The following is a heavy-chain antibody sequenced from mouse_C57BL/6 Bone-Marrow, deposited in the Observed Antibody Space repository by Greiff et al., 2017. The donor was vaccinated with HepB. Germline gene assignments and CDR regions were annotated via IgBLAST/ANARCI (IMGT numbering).Heavy chain of an antibody. V-gene: IGHV1-18*01. Sequence: VQLQQSGSELVKPGASVKIPCKASGYTFTDYNMDWVKQSHGKSLEWIGDINPNNGGTIYNQKFKGKATLTVDKSSSTAYMELRSLTSEDTAVYYCAPVYGYDDGAWFAYWGQGTLVTVSA. CDR3: APVYGYDDGAWFAY. D-gene: IGHD2-2*01. CDR1: GYTFTDYN. CDR2: INPNNGGT. J-gene: IGHJ3*01.